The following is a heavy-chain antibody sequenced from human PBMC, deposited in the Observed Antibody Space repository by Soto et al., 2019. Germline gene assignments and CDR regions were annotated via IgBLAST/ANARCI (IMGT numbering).Heavy chain of an antibody. D-gene: IGHD3-16*01. CDR3: ARDRGSSAQSPEY. V-gene: IGHV1-18*01. CDR2: TSAYNGNT. J-gene: IGHJ4*02. Sequence: QVQLVQSGAEVKKPGASVKVSCKASGYTFTSYGISWVRQAPGQGLEWMGWTSAYNGNTNYAQKDQGRVTMTTDTSTSASHMEMRSLRSDDSSVYCGARDRGSSAQSPEYGGQGTLVTVSS. CDR1: GYTFTSYG.